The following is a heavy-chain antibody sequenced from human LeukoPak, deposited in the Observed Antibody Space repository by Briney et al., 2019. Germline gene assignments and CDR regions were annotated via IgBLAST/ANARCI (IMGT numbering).Heavy chain of an antibody. J-gene: IGHJ4*02. CDR1: GITFSNYW. CDR3: VGGAGWLPVH. Sequence: GGSLRLSCAASGITFSNYWMNWVRQAPGRGLEWVANIKQDGSEKFYVASVTGRFTISRDNAKKSLYLQMNSLRAEDTAVYYCVGGAGWLPVHWGQGTLVTVSS. CDR2: IKQDGSEK. V-gene: IGHV3-7*04. D-gene: IGHD6-19*01.